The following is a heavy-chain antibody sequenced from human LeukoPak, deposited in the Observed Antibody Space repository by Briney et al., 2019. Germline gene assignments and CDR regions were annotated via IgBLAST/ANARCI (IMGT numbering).Heavy chain of an antibody. CDR2: INPNSGGT. CDR3: AREDCSSTSCNDAFDI. Sequence: KPGASVKVSCKASGYTFTGYYMHWVRQAPGQGLEWMGWINPNSGGTNYAQKFRGRVTMTRDTSISTAYMELSRLRSDDTAVYYCAREDCSSTSCNDAFDIWGQGTMVTVSS. CDR1: GYTFTGYY. V-gene: IGHV1-2*02. D-gene: IGHD2-2*01. J-gene: IGHJ3*02.